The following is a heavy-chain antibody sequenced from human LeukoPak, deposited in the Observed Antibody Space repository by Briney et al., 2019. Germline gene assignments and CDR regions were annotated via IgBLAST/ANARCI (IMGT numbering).Heavy chain of an antibody. CDR3: ARTLSGTYNVADY. V-gene: IGHV4-59*08. Sequence: PSETLSLTCTVSGGSITGYYWSWIRQPPGKGLEWIGYIYYSGSTYYNPSLRSRVAISVDTSKNQFSLKLSSVTATDTALYYCARTLSGTYNVADYWGQGTLVTVSS. CDR1: GGSITGYY. CDR2: IYYSGST. D-gene: IGHD1-26*01. J-gene: IGHJ4*02.